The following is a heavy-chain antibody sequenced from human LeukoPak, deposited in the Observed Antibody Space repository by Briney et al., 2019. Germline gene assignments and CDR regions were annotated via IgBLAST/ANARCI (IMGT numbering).Heavy chain of an antibody. CDR2: IYRSGST. D-gene: IGHD6-6*01. CDR1: GGSISSSNW. J-gene: IGHJ4*02. V-gene: IGHV4-4*02. Sequence: PSETLSLTCAVSGGSISSSNWWSWVRQPPGKGLEWIGEIYRSGSTNYNPSLKSRVTISVDTSKNQFSLKLSSVTAADTAVYYCARDSRRYSNSFGYDYWGQGTLVTVSS. CDR3: ARDSRRYSNSFGYDY.